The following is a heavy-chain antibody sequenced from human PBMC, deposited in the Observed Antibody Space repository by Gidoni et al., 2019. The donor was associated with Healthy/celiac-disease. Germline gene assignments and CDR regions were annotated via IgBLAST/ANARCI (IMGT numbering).Heavy chain of an antibody. CDR2: ISGSGGST. V-gene: IGHV3-23*01. J-gene: IGHJ4*02. CDR1: GFTFSSYA. CDR3: AKEMKAHNWNGDASPYFDY. D-gene: IGHD1-20*01. Sequence: EVQLLESGGGLVQPGGSLRLSCAASGFTFSSYAMSWVRQAPGKGLEWVSAISGSGGSTYYAGSVKGRFTISRDNSKNTLYLQMNSLRAEDTAVYYCAKEMKAHNWNGDASPYFDYWGQGTLVTVSS.